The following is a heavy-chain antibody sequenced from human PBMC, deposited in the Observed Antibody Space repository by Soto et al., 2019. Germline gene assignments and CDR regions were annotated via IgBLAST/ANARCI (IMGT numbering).Heavy chain of an antibody. CDR2: INPKFGDT. CDR3: ARNLDYYSGRGRGNGHGV. CDR1: GYTCTAYH. D-gene: IGHD3-10*01. J-gene: IGHJ6*02. V-gene: IGHV1-2*02. Sequence: QVRLVQSGAEVKEPGDSVRVSCEASGYTCTAYHIHWVRQAPGQGLEWMGWINPKFGDTGYAQDFQGRVSMTSALSICTSYMVLSRPTPYETAIYYCARNLDYYSGRGRGNGHGVWGQGTTVTVFS.